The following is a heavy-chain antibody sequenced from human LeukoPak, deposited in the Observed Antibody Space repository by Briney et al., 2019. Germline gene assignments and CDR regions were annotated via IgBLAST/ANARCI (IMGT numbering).Heavy chain of an antibody. Sequence: PSETLSLTCAVYGGSFSGYYWSWIRQPPGKGLEWIVEINHSGSTNYNPSLKSRVTISVDTSKNQFSLKLSSVTAADTAVYYCARGQGTYYDFWSGYYTGWFDPWGQGTLVTVSS. V-gene: IGHV4-34*01. CDR1: GGSFSGYY. CDR2: INHSGST. D-gene: IGHD3-3*01. J-gene: IGHJ5*02. CDR3: ARGQGTYYDFWSGYYTGWFDP.